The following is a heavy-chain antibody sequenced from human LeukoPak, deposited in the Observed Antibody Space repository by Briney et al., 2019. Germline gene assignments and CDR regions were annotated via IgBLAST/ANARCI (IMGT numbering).Heavy chain of an antibody. CDR1: GYTFTSYA. V-gene: IGHV7-4-1*02. D-gene: IGHD4-23*01. J-gene: IGHJ3*02. CDR2: INTNTGNP. Sequence: ASVKVSCRASGYTFTSYAMNWVRQAPGQGLEWMGWINTNTGNPTYAQGFTGRFVFSLDTSVSTAYLQISSLKAEDTAVYYCARGRATVAPGHFDIWGQGTMVTVSS. CDR3: ARGRATVAPGHFDI.